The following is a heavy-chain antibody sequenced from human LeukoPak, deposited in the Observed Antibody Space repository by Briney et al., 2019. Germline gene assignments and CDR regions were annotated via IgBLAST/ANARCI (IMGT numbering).Heavy chain of an antibody. V-gene: IGHV3-30*02. D-gene: IGHD3-22*01. J-gene: IGHJ4*02. CDR1: GFAFSAYG. Sequence: GGSLRLSCAASGFAFSAYGMHWVRQAPGKGLEWVAYIQNDESRTHYTDSVKGRFTISRDISKRTLYLQMNRLRPEDTAVYYCARIWLVGYYYEFDYWGQGTLVTVSS. CDR3: ARIWLVGYYYEFDY. CDR2: IQNDESRT.